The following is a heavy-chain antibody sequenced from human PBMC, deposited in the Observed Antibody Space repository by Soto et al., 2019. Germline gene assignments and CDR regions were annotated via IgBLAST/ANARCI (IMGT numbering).Heavy chain of an antibody. J-gene: IGHJ3*02. CDR1: GFTFSNAW. CDR2: IKSKTDGGTT. V-gene: IGHV3-15*01. Sequence: GESLKISCAASGFTFSNAWMSWVRQAPGKGLEWVGRIKSKTDGGTTDYAAPVKGRFTISRDDSKNTLYLQMNSLKTEDTAVYYCTTAPLVAVAGGDAFDIWGQGTMVTVSS. D-gene: IGHD6-19*01. CDR3: TTAPLVAVAGGDAFDI.